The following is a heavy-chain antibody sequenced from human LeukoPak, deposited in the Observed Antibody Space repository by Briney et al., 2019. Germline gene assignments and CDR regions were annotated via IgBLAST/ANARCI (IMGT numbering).Heavy chain of an antibody. CDR1: GGSISSGGYY. V-gene: IGHV4-31*03. J-gene: IGHJ3*02. D-gene: IGHD3-3*01. Sequence: SETLSLTCTVSGGSISSGGYYWSWIRQHPGKGLEWIGYIYYSGSTYYNPSLKSRVTISVDTSKNQFSLKLSSVTAADTAVYYCASMSPYYDFWSGYYTTDGAFDIWGQGTMVTVSS. CDR2: IYYSGST. CDR3: ASMSPYYDFWSGYYTTDGAFDI.